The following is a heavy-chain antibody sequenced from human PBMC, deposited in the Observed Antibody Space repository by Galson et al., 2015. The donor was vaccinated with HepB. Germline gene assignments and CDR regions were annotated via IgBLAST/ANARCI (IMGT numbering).Heavy chain of an antibody. D-gene: IGHD1-14*01. J-gene: IGHJ6*02. CDR2: INPNSGGT. CDR1: GYTFTGYY. Sequence: SVKVSCKASGYTFTGYYMHWVRQAPGQGLEWMGRINPNSGGTNYAQKFQGRVTMTRDTSISTAYMELSRLRSDDTVVYYCARDRGGGYNNYGMDVWGQGTTVTVSS. CDR3: ARDRGGGYNNYGMDV. V-gene: IGHV1-2*05.